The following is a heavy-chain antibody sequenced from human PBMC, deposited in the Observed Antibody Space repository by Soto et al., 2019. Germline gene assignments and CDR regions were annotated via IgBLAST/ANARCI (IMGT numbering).Heavy chain of an antibody. Sequence: ASVKVSCKASGYTFTSYAMHWVRQAPGQRLEWMGWINAGNGNTKYSQKFQGRVTITRDTSASTAYMELSSLRSEDTAVYYCARDLGVWGSYRPDYYYYCYMDVWGKGTTVTVSS. V-gene: IGHV1-3*01. J-gene: IGHJ6*03. CDR3: ARDLGVWGSYRPDYYYYCYMDV. CDR2: INAGNGNT. D-gene: IGHD3-16*02. CDR1: GYTFTSYA.